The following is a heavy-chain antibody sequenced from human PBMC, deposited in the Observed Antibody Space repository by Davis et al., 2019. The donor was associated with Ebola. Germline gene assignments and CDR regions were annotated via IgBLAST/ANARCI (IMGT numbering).Heavy chain of an antibody. V-gene: IGHV3-48*02. CDR3: ARGVDYGFDI. Sequence: PGGSLRLSCAASGFIFSGSSMNWVRQAAGKGLEWVSHISGGTSATCYAESVKGRFNISRDNVKKTLYLQMNSLRDEDRGVYYCARGVDYGFDIWGQGTMVTVSS. CDR2: ISGGTSAT. CDR1: GFIFSGSS. J-gene: IGHJ3*02. D-gene: IGHD2-21*02.